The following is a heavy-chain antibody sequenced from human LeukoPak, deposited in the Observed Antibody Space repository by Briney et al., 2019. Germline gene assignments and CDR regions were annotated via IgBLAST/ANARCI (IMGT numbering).Heavy chain of an antibody. J-gene: IGHJ6*02. D-gene: IGHD6-13*01. V-gene: IGHV1-3*01. CDR1: GYTFTSYA. Sequence: ASVKVSCKASGYTFTSYARHWVRQAPGQRLEWMGWINAGNGNTKYSQKFQGRVTITRDTSASTAYMELSSLRSEDTAVYYCAREGAAAGDYNYGMDVWGQGTTVTVYS. CDR2: INAGNGNT. CDR3: AREGAAAGDYNYGMDV.